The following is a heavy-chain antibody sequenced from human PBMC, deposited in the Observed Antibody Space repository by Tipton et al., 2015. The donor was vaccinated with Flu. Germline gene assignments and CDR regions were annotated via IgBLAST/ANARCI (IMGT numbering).Heavy chain of an antibody. Sequence: TLSLTCTVSGGSISTYYWSWIRQPAGKGLEWIGRIYSGGNTNYNPSLKSRVSMSVDTSKNQFSLKLRSATAADTAMYFCARDVFPSVPSYYFDFWSPGALVTVSS. J-gene: IGHJ4*02. CDR2: IYSGGNT. CDR3: ARDVFPSVPSYYFDF. CDR1: GGSISTYY. D-gene: IGHD2/OR15-2a*01. V-gene: IGHV4-4*07.